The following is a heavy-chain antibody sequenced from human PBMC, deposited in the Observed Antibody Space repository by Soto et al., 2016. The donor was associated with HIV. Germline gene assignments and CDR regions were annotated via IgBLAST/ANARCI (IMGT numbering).Heavy chain of an antibody. Sequence: QVQLQESGPGLVKPSETLSLTCSVSGYSISSGYYWGWIRQPPGKGLEWIGTIYQNENIYYNPSLKSRITISVDTSKNQLSLKVISVTAADTALYYCASWVPVVAATYGQLGSFDYWGQGXLVTVSS. D-gene: IGHD2-15*01. CDR3: ASWVPVVAATYGQLGSFDY. CDR2: IYQNENI. V-gene: IGHV4-38-2*02. CDR1: GYSISSGYY. J-gene: IGHJ4*02.